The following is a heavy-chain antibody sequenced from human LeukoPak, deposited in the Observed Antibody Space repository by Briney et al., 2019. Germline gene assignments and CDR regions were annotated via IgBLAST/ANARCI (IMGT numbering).Heavy chain of an antibody. J-gene: IGHJ6*02. D-gene: IGHD6-25*01. Sequence: PGGSLRLSCAASGFTFGNYWMHWVRQAPGKGLEWVSSISSSSSYIYYADSVKGRFTISRDNAKNSLYLQMNSLRAEDTAVYYCARESGYYYYGMDVWGQGTTVTVSS. CDR1: GFTFGNYW. CDR2: ISSSSSYI. V-gene: IGHV3-21*01. CDR3: ARESGYYYYGMDV.